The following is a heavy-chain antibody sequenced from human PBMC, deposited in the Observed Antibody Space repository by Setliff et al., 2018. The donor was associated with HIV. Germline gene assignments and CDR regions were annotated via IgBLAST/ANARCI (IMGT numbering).Heavy chain of an antibody. Sequence: GGSLRLSCAASGFTVSSYYMAWVRQAPGKGLEWVSTIYSDGSTYHADSVKGRFTLSRDTSRNTLSLQMNTLRPEDTAVYFCARVRLYNSALDYWGQGTLVTVSS. CDR3: ARVRLYNSALDY. CDR1: GFTVSSYY. D-gene: IGHD3-22*01. CDR2: IYSDGST. J-gene: IGHJ4*02. V-gene: IGHV3-66*02.